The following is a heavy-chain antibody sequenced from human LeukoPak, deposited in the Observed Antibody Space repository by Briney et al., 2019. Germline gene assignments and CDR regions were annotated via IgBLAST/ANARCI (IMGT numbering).Heavy chain of an antibody. CDR1: GYTFTGYY. V-gene: IGHV1-2*02. CDR3: ARGYGSETRIHAFDI. CDR2: INPNSGGT. D-gene: IGHD3-10*01. Sequence: GASVKVSCKASGYTFTGYYVHWVRQAPGQGLEWMGWINPNSGGTNYAQKFQGRVTMTRDTSINTAYMEVSSLRSDDTAVHYCARGYGSETRIHAFDIWGQGTMVTVSP. J-gene: IGHJ3*02.